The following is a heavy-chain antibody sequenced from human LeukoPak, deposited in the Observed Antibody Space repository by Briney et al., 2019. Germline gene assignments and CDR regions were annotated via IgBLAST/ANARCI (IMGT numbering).Heavy chain of an antibody. J-gene: IGHJ6*02. CDR2: ISSSSSYI. Sequence: GGSLRLSCAASGFTFSSYSMNWVRQAPGKGLEWVSSISSSSSYIYYADSVKGRFTISRDNAMNSLYLQMNSLRAEDTAVYYSTRESGYDRHSYYYYGMDVWGQGTTVTVSS. D-gene: IGHD5-12*01. V-gene: IGHV3-21*01. CDR3: TRESGYDRHSYYYYGMDV. CDR1: GFTFSSYS.